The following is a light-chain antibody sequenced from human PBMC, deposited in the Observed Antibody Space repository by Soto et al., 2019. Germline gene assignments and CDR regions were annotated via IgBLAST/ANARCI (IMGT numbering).Light chain of an antibody. CDR2: GAS. J-gene: IGKJ1*01. CDR1: QTVNSR. CDR3: QQYGSSRT. V-gene: IGKV3-20*01. Sequence: EIVLTQSPGTLSLSPGDTATLSCRASQTVNSRLAWYQHKPGQAPRLLIYGASTRATGIPARFSGSGSGTEFTLTISRLEPEDFAVYYCQQYGSSRTFGQGTKVDI.